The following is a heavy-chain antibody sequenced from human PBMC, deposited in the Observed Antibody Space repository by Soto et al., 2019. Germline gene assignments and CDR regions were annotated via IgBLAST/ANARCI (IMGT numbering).Heavy chain of an antibody. CDR2: IIPIFGTA. CDR3: ASPVDTAMVDSFDF. CDR1: VGTFSSYA. Sequence: QVQLVQSGAEVKKPGSSVKVSCKASVGTFSSYAISWVRQAPGQGVEWIGGIIPIFGTANDAQKFQRRVTIFADESTRTSYMELSSLRSEDTAGYSCASPVDTAMVDSFDFLRQGTMVTVSS. D-gene: IGHD5-18*01. J-gene: IGHJ3*01. V-gene: IGHV1-69*12.